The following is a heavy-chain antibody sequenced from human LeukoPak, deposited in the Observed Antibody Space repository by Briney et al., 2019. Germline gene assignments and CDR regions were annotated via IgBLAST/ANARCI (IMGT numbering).Heavy chain of an antibody. J-gene: IGHJ1*01. CDR3: ARDIAVASFQH. D-gene: IGHD6-19*01. V-gene: IGHV3-21*01. Sequence: GGSLRLSCAASGFTFSSYSMNWVRQAPGKGLEWVSSISSSSSYIYYADSVKGRFTISRDDSKNTLFLQMNSLRAEDTALYYCARDIAVASFQHWGQGTLVTVSS. CDR2: ISSSSSYI. CDR1: GFTFSSYS.